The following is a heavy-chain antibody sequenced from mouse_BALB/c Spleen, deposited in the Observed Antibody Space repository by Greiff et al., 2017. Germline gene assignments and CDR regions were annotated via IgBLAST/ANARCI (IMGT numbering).Heavy chain of an antibody. CDR3: ASVSTVAYYYAMDY. CDR2: ISSGGST. CDR1: GFTFSSYA. Sequence: EVHLVESGGGLVKPGGSLKLSCAASGFTFSSYAMSWVRQTPEKRLEWVASISSGGSTYYPDSVKGGFTITRDNARNILYLQMSSLRSEDTAMYYCASVSTVAYYYAMDYWGQGTSVTVSS. J-gene: IGHJ4*01. D-gene: IGHD1-1*01. V-gene: IGHV5-6-5*01.